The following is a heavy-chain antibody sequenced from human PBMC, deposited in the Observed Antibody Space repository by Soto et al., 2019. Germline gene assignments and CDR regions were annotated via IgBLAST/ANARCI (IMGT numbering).Heavy chain of an antibody. J-gene: IGHJ6*02. Sequence: LILSCAASGLAFNSYGMHWVRQAPVKGLEWVAVIWYDGSNKYYADSVKGRFTISRDNSKNTLYLQMNSLRVEDTAMYYCVRENYYYGMDVWGQGTAVTVSS. CDR2: IWYDGSNK. CDR3: VRENYYYGMDV. V-gene: IGHV3-33*01. CDR1: GLAFNSYG.